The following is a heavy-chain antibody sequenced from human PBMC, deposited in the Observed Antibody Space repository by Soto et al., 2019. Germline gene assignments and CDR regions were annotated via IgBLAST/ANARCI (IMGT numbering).Heavy chain of an antibody. Sequence: GGSLRLSCAASGLTFSIYWMSWVRQAPGKGLEWVANMNQDGSEKNYVDSVKGRFTISRDNAKNSLYLQMNSLRAEDTAVYYCARDRGYSIFDYWGQGTLVTVSS. CDR2: MNQDGSEK. V-gene: IGHV3-7*01. CDR3: ARDRGYSIFDY. CDR1: GLTFSIYW. J-gene: IGHJ4*02. D-gene: IGHD3-22*01.